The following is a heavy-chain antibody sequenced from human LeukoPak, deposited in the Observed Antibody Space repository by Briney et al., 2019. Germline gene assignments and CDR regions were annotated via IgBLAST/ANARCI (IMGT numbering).Heavy chain of an antibody. CDR2: IDHSGRT. CDR3: ARKSVVTAGRKPYDF. Sequence: SETLSLTCAVYGGSFSGYYWSWIRQPPGKGLEWIGEIDHSGRTNSNASLKSRVTLSVDMSKNQFSLRLSSVTAADTAVYYCARKSVVTAGRKPYDFWDQGTLVTVSP. D-gene: IGHD2-2*01. V-gene: IGHV4-34*01. J-gene: IGHJ4*02. CDR1: GGSFSGYY.